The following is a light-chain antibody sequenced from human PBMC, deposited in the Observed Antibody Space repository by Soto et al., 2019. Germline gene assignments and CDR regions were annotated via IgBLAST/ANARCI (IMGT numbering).Light chain of an antibody. J-gene: IGKJ4*01. CDR1: QSVSSD. Sequence: EIVMTQSPATLSVSPGERATLSCRAGQSVSSDYLAWYQQKPGQAPRLLIYGASTRATGIPARFSGSGSGTEFTLTISSLQSEDFAVYYCQQYNNWPLTFGGGTKVDIK. V-gene: IGKV3-15*01. CDR2: GAS. CDR3: QQYNNWPLT.